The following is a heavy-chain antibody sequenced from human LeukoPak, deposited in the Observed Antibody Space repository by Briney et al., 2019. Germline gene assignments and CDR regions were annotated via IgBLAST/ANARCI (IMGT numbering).Heavy chain of an antibody. J-gene: IGHJ3*02. CDR2: ISSSSSYT. CDR1: GFTFSDYY. D-gene: IGHD3-22*01. CDR3: ARADDYYDSSGYYYGVGAFDI. Sequence: GGSLRLSCAASGFTFSDYYMSWIRQAPGKGLEWVSYISSSSSYTNYADSVKGRFTISRDNAKSSLYLQMNSLRAEDTAVYYCARADDYYDSSGYYYGVGAFDIWGQGTMVTVSS. V-gene: IGHV3-11*05.